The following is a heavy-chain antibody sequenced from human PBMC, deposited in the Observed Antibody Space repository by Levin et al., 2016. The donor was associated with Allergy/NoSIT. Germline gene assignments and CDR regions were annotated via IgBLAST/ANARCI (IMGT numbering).Heavy chain of an antibody. CDR2: ISSSSSTI. Sequence: WIRQPPGKGLEWVSYISSSSSTIYYADSVKGRFTISRDNAKNSLYLQMNSLRDEDTAVYYCARDRAERVEMATIPAYYYYYGMDVWGQGTTVTVSS. J-gene: IGHJ6*02. D-gene: IGHD5-24*01. CDR3: ARDRAERVEMATIPAYYYYYGMDV. V-gene: IGHV3-48*02.